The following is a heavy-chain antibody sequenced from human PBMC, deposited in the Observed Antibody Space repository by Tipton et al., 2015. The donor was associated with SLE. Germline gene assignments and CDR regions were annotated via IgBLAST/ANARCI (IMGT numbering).Heavy chain of an antibody. J-gene: IGHJ4*02. Sequence: TLSLTCAVYGGSFSGYYWSWIRQPPGKGLEWIGEIYYSGSTYYNPSLKSRVTISVDTSKNQFSLKLSSVTAADTAVYYCARDGTGVRDFDYWGQGTLVTVSS. CDR2: IYYSGST. D-gene: IGHD2-8*02. CDR3: ARDGTGVRDFDY. CDR1: GGSFSGYY. V-gene: IGHV4-34*01.